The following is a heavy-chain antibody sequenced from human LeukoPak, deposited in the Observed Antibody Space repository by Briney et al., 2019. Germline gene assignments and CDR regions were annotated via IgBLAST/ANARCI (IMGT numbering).Heavy chain of an antibody. CDR2: ASSSSTK. D-gene: IGHD5-24*01. CDR1: GFNFSRYS. V-gene: IGHV3-48*02. J-gene: IGHJ4*02. Sequence: TGGSLRLSCAASGFNFSRYSMNWVRQAPGKGLEWVSYASSSSTKYYAGSVKGRFTISRDNAKNSLYLQMNSLRDEDTAVYYCARVPEPRVATIPLLYYFDYWGQGTLVTVSS. CDR3: ARVPEPRVATIPLLYYFDY.